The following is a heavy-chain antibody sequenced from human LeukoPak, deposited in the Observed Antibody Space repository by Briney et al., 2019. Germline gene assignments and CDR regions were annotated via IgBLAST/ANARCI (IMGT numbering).Heavy chain of an antibody. J-gene: IGHJ5*02. CDR3: ARVVPTASNGFDP. Sequence: SETLSLTCTVSGASVSSGGYYWSWIRQPPGTGLEWIGYIHYSGNTYYNPSLKSRVTISVDTSKDQFSLKLSSVTAADTAVYFCARVVPTASNGFDPWGQGILVTVSS. CDR2: IHYSGNT. CDR1: GASVSSGGYY. V-gene: IGHV4-31*03. D-gene: IGHD2-2*01.